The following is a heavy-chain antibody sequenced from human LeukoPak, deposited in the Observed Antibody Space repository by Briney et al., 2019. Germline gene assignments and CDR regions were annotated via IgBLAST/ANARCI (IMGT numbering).Heavy chain of an antibody. Sequence: PGGSLRLSCAGSGFSFSSYGMHWVRQAPGKGLEWMAFIRSDGSNKYYADSVKGRFTISRDNSKNTLYLQMNSLRAADTAVYYCARASGSYPRFDPWGQGTLVTVSS. D-gene: IGHD1-26*01. J-gene: IGHJ5*02. V-gene: IGHV3-30*02. CDR3: ARASGSYPRFDP. CDR2: IRSDGSNK. CDR1: GFSFSSYG.